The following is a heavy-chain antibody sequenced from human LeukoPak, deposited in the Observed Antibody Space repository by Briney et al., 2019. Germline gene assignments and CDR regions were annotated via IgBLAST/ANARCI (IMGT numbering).Heavy chain of an antibody. J-gene: IGHJ4*02. CDR2: INHSGST. V-gene: IGHV4-34*01. Sequence: PSETLSLTCAVYGESFSGYYWSWIRQPPGKGLEWIGEINHSGSTKHNPSFKSRVNISVDTSKNQFSLKLSSVTAADTAVYYCARTPPPGATAYGVVDYWGQGTLVTVSS. D-gene: IGHD3-16*01. CDR3: ARTPPPGATAYGVVDY. CDR1: GESFSGYY.